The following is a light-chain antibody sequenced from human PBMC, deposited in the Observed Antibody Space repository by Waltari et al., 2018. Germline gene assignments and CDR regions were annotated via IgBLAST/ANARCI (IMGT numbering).Light chain of an antibody. J-gene: IGKJ4*01. CDR2: GAS. Sequence: DIVVAQSPATLSVSPGERATLYCSTSQSVSSTLSWFPQKPGQAPRLLLFGASTRATGIPARFSGSGSGTESTLTISSLQSEDFAVYYCQQYYHWPLTFGGGTKVEIK. CDR1: QSVSST. V-gene: IGKV3-15*01. CDR3: QQYYHWPLT.